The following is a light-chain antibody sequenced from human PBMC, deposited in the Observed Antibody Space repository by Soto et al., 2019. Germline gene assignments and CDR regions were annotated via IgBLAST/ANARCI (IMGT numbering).Light chain of an antibody. V-gene: IGLV3-1*01. CDR3: QARDSSTDVV. CDR1: KLGDKY. J-gene: IGLJ2*01. CDR2: QDS. Sequence: SYELTQPPSVSVSPGQTASITCSGDKLGDKYACWYQQKPGQSPVLIIYQDSKRPSGIPERFSGSNSGNTATLTISGTQAMDEPDSYFQARDSSTDVVCGGGTKLPLL.